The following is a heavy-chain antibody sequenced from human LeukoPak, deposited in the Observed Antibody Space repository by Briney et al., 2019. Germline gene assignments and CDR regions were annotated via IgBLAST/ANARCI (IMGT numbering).Heavy chain of an antibody. CDR3: ARENIAAAE. D-gene: IGHD6-13*01. J-gene: IGHJ4*02. V-gene: IGHV1-46*01. Sequence: ASVKVSCKASGYTFSGYYMNWVRQAPGQGLEWMGRINPSGGSTSYAQKFQGRVTMTRDTSTSTVYMELSSLRSEDTAVYYCARENIAAAEWGQGTLVTVSS. CDR2: INPSGGST. CDR1: GYTFSGYY.